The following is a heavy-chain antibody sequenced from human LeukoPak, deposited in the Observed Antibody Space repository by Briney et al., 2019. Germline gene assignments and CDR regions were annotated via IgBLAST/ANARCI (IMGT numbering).Heavy chain of an antibody. CDR1: GYSFTSYW. CDR2: VYPGDSQT. V-gene: IGHV5-51*01. D-gene: IGHD6-13*01. Sequence: GESLKISCKGSGYSFTSYWIAWVRQMPGKGLEWVGVVYPGDSQTIYSPSFQGQVTISADKSISTVYLQWTSLKASDTAMYYCALSIAAAGTVTYFDFWGQGTLVTVSS. J-gene: IGHJ4*02. CDR3: ALSIAAAGTVTYFDF.